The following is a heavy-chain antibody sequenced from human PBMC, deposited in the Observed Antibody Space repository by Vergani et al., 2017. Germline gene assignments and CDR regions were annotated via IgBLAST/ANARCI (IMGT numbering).Heavy chain of an antibody. D-gene: IGHD6-19*01. V-gene: IGHV4-39*01. CDR2: IYYSGST. CDR1: GASIRSSNYY. J-gene: IGHJ5*02. Sequence: QLQLQESGPGLVKPSATLCLTCSVSGASIRSSNYYWGWIRQPPGNGLEWIACIYYSGSTYYNPSLKSRVTISVDTSKNQFSLKLSSVTAADTAVYFCARHSXVEWLVKLGWIDPWGQGTLVTVSS. CDR3: ARHSXVEWLVKLGWIDP.